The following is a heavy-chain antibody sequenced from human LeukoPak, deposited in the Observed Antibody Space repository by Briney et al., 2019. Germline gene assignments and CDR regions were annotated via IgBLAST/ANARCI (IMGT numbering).Heavy chain of an antibody. Sequence: GRSLRLSCAASGFTFSSYGMHWVRQAPGKGLEWVAVIWYDGSNKYYADSVKGRFTISRDNSKNTLYLQMNSLRAEDTAVYYCARAHGPSYYDSSGYYFAYWGQGTLVTVSS. J-gene: IGHJ4*02. CDR1: GFTFSSYG. D-gene: IGHD3-22*01. CDR3: ARAHGPSYYDSSGYYFAY. V-gene: IGHV3-33*01. CDR2: IWYDGSNK.